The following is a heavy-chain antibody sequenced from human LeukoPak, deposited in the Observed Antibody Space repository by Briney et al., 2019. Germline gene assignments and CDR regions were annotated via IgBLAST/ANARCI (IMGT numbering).Heavy chain of an antibody. CDR2: ISSNGGST. CDR1: GFTFSSYA. Sequence: PGGSLRLYCAASGFTFSSYAMHWVRQAPGKGLEYVSAISSNGGSTYYANSVKGRFTISRDNSKNTLYLQMGSLRAEDMAVYYCAREMGYCGGDCYDASDIWGQGTMVTVSS. J-gene: IGHJ3*02. D-gene: IGHD2-21*02. V-gene: IGHV3-64*01. CDR3: AREMGYCGGDCYDASDI.